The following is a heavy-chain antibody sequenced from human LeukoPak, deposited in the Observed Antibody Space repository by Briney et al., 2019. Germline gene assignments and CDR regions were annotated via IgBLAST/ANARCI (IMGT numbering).Heavy chain of an antibody. CDR2: IRGSGSST. Sequence: GRSLRLSCAASGFTFSSYATGGVCEAPGKGPEWGSAIRGSGSSTYYADSVKGRFTISRDNSKSTLYLQMNSLRAEDTAVYYCAKDSEVDGYIYGEYWGQGTLVTVSS. J-gene: IGHJ4*02. D-gene: IGHD5-24*01. CDR1: GFTFSSYA. V-gene: IGHV3-23*01. CDR3: AKDSEVDGYIYGEY.